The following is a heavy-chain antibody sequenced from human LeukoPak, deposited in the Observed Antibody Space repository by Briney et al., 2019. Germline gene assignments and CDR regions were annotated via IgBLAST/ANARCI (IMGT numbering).Heavy chain of an antibody. V-gene: IGHV3-7*01. J-gene: IGHJ4*02. D-gene: IGHD5-18*01. Sequence: PGGSLRLSCAASGFTFSSYGMHWVRQAPGKGLEWVANIKQDGSEKYYVDSVKGRFTISRDNAKNSLYLQMNSLRAEDTAVYYCARDGYSYGYGTSFDYWGQGTLVTVSS. CDR1: GFTFSSYG. CDR2: IKQDGSEK. CDR3: ARDGYSYGYGTSFDY.